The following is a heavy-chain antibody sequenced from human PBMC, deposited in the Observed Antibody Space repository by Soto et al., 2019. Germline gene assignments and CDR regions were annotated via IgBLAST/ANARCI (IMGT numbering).Heavy chain of an antibody. CDR3: ARGALLRLLEWLSDHDAFDI. J-gene: IGHJ3*02. D-gene: IGHD3-3*01. CDR1: GFTFSSYS. Sequence: EVQLVESGGGLVKPGGSLRLSCAASGFTFSSYSMNWVRQAPGKGLEWVSSISSSSSYIYYADSVKGRFTISRDNAKNSLYLQMNSLRAEDTAVYYCARGALLRLLEWLSDHDAFDIWGQGTMVTVSS. V-gene: IGHV3-21*01. CDR2: ISSSSSYI.